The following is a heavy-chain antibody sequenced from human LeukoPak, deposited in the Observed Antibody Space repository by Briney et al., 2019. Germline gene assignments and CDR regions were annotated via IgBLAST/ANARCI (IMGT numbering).Heavy chain of an antibody. CDR3: ARDLYADYVWGSFDY. D-gene: IGHD3-16*01. CDR2: IKTDGSSA. J-gene: IGHJ4*02. Sequence: GGSLRLSCAASGFSFSSYWMHWVRHAPGKGLVWVSRIKTDGSSATYAVSVKGRFTISRDNSKNTLYLQMNSLRAEDTAVYYCARDLYADYVWGSFDYWGQGTLVTVSS. CDR1: GFSFSSYW. V-gene: IGHV3-74*01.